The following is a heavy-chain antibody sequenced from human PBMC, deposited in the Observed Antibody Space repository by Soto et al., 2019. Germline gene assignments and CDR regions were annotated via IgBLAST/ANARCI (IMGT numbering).Heavy chain of an antibody. D-gene: IGHD1-26*01. V-gene: IGHV3-48*04. CDR3: ARDKSGTYSIDY. CDR2: ISGGGGTM. J-gene: IGHJ4*02. Sequence: EVQVVESGGGSVQPGGSLRLSCAASGFTFSRHTMNWVRQAPGKGLEWLSYISGGGGTMSYADSVKGRVTISRDNAKNSLYLQMDSLRAEDTAVYYCARDKSGTYSIDYWGQGTLVTVSS. CDR1: GFTFSRHT.